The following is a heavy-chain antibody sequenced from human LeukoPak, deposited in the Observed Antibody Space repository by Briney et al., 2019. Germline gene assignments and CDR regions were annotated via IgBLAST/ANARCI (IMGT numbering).Heavy chain of an antibody. V-gene: IGHV1-2*02. D-gene: IGHD3-10*01. J-gene: IGHJ6*03. CDR2: INPNSGGT. Sequence: ASVKVSCKASGYTFTGNYMHWVRQAPVQGLEWMGWINPNSGGTNYAQKFQGRVTMTRDTSISTAYMELSRLRSDDTAVYYCARTSPSSWFGELLSYYYYMDVWGKGTTVTVSS. CDR3: ARTSPSSWFGELLSYYYYMDV. CDR1: GYTFTGNY.